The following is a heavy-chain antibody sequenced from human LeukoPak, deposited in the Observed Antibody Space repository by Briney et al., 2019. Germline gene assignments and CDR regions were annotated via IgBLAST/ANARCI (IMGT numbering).Heavy chain of an antibody. CDR2: ISWNSGNI. Sequence: GRSLRLSCAASGFTFADYAMHWVRQTPGKGLEWVSGISWNSGNIDYADSVKGRFTVSRDNAKNTLYLQMNSLRAEDTAVYYCTRRAAALGAFDYWGQGTLVTVSS. CDR3: TRRAAALGAFDY. D-gene: IGHD6-13*01. J-gene: IGHJ4*02. V-gene: IGHV3-9*01. CDR1: GFTFADYA.